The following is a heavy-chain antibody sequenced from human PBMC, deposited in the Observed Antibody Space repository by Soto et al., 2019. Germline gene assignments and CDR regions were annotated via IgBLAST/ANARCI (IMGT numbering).Heavy chain of an antibody. D-gene: IGHD3-3*01. Sequence: GGSLRLSCAASGFTFSSYSMNWVRQAPGKGLEWVSYISSSSSTIYYADSVKGRFTISRDNAKNSLYLQMNSLRAEDTAVYYCARDHEYYDFWSPMDVWGKGTTVTVSS. V-gene: IGHV3-48*01. J-gene: IGHJ6*04. CDR3: ARDHEYYDFWSPMDV. CDR2: ISSSSSTI. CDR1: GFTFSSYS.